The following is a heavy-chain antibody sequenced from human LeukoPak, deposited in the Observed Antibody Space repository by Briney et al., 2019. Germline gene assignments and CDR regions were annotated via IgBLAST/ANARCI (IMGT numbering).Heavy chain of an antibody. CDR3: ARDRGWCFGY. CDR2: ISNDGTNK. CDR1: GFTFSSHG. D-gene: IGHD6-19*01. Sequence: GGSLRLSCAASGFTFSSHGIHWVRQAPDKGLEWVAFISNDGTNKYYADSVRGRFTVSRDNSKNTLYLQMNSLRGEDTALYYCARDRGWCFGYWGQGTLVTVSS. J-gene: IGHJ4*02. V-gene: IGHV3-30*03.